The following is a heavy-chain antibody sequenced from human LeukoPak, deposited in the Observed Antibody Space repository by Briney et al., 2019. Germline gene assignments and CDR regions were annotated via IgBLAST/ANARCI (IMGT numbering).Heavy chain of an antibody. CDR1: GFTFSSYA. CDR2: ISGSGGST. D-gene: IGHD4-17*01. CDR3: ATRDYGSLGAFDI. V-gene: IGHV3-23*01. J-gene: IGHJ3*02. Sequence: GGSLRLSCAASGFTFSSYAMSWVRQAPGKGLEWVSAISGSGGSTYYADSVKGRFTISRDNSKNTLYLQMNSLRAEDTAVYYCATRDYGSLGAFDIWGQGTMVTVSS.